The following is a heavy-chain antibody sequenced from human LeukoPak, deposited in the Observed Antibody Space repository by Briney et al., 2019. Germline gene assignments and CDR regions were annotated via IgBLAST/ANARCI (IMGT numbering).Heavy chain of an antibody. CDR2: INSDGSST. J-gene: IGHJ5*02. Sequence: GGSLRLSCAASGFTFSSYWMHWVRQAPGKGLVWVSRINSDGSSTSYADSVKGRFTISRDNAKNTLYLQMNSLRAEDTAVYYCAREIYDILTGYPGFDPWGQGTLVTVSS. CDR3: AREIYDILTGYPGFDP. V-gene: IGHV3-74*01. CDR1: GFTFSSYW. D-gene: IGHD3-9*01.